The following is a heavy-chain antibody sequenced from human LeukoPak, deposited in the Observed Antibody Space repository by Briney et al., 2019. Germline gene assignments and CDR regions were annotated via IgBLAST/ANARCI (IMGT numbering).Heavy chain of an antibody. J-gene: IGHJ4*02. CDR3: ARGSWLQFL. Sequence: SETLSLTCAVYGGSFSGYYWSWIRQPPGKGLEWIGYIYYSGSTNYNPSLKSRVTISVDTSKNQFSLKLSSVTAADTAVYYCARGSWLQFLWSQGTLVTVSS. CDR1: GGSFSGYY. D-gene: IGHD5-12*01. V-gene: IGHV4-59*01. CDR2: IYYSGST.